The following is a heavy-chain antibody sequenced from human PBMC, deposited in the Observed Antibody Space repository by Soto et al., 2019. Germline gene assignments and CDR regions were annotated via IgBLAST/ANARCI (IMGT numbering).Heavy chain of an antibody. CDR1: GGTFSSYA. CDR3: ARREITGTTGEFNY. D-gene: IGHD1-20*01. J-gene: IGHJ4*02. Sequence: QVQLVQSGAEVKKPGSSVKVSCKASGGTFSSYAISWVRQAPGQGLEWMGGIFPIFGTANYAQNFQGRVTITADQSTSTAYMELSSLRSEDTAVYYCARREITGTTGEFNYWGQGTLVTVSS. V-gene: IGHV1-69*12. CDR2: IFPIFGTA.